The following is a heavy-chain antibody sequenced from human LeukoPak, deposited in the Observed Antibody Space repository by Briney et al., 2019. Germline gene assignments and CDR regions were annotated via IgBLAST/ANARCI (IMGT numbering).Heavy chain of an antibody. Sequence: PSETLSLTCAVSGASVSTSNWWIWVRQPPGKGLEWIGEIHHSGSTNYNPSLKSRVTLSVDTSKNQISLRLSSVTAAETAVYYCARGLYGSDSYWGQGNLVTVSS. CDR3: ARGLYGSDSY. J-gene: IGHJ4*02. CDR2: IHHSGST. D-gene: IGHD2-21*02. V-gene: IGHV4-4*02. CDR1: GASVSTSNW.